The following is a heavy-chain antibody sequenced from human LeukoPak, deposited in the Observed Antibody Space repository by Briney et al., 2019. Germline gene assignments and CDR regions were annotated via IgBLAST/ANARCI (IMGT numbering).Heavy chain of an antibody. J-gene: IGHJ4*02. D-gene: IGHD3-9*01. Sequence: GGSLRLSCVASGFTVSSNYMSWVRQAPGKGLEWVSAIFSGGSTFYADSVTGRFTISRDNSKNTVYLEMNSLRAEDTAVYYCAHLGYDILTGYYNWGQGTLVFVSS. V-gene: IGHV3-53*01. CDR3: AHLGYDILTGYYN. CDR2: IFSGGST. CDR1: GFTVSSNY.